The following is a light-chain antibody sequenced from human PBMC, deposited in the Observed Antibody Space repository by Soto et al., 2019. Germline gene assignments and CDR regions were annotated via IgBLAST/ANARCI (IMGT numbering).Light chain of an antibody. CDR3: QQRSNWL. CDR2: DAS. CDR1: QSVSNY. Sequence: ENALTQSPATLSLSPGERATLSCRASQSVSNYVAWYQQKPGQAPRLLIYDASNRATGIPARFSGSGSGTDFTLTISSLEPEDFAVYYCQQRSNWLLGPGTRVDIK. V-gene: IGKV3-11*01. J-gene: IGKJ3*01.